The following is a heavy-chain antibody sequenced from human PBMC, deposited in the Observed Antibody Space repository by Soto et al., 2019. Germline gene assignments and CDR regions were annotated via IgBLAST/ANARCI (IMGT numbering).Heavy chain of an antibody. CDR2: IYHTECT. CDR1: GNTKRRSIW. J-gene: IGHJ4*02. Sequence: TQSVTFNLSGNTKRRSIWWRWVRQRPGKGIEWIGEIYHTECTVYNPSLTSRVSMSVDKSKDQFSLNLDSVTAAYTDVYYCARYDFGTFDYCGRQMLDTVSS. CDR3: ARYDFGTFDY. V-gene: IGHV4-4*02. D-gene: IGHD4-17*01.